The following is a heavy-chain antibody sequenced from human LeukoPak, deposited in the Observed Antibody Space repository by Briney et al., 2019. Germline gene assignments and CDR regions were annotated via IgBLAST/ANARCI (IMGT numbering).Heavy chain of an antibody. J-gene: IGHJ4*02. V-gene: IGHV4-31*03. D-gene: IGHD5-24*01. CDR2: IYYSGST. Sequence: SETLSLTCTVSGGSISSGGYYWGWIRQLPGKGLEWIGYIYYSGSTYYNPSLKSRVTISVDTSKNQFSLKLSSVTAADTAVYYCARVVSGYNTLDYWGQGTLVTVSS. CDR3: ARVVSGYNTLDY. CDR1: GGSISSGGYY.